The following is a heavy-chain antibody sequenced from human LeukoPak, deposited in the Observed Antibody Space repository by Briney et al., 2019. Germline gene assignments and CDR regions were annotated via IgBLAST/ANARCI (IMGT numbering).Heavy chain of an antibody. J-gene: IGHJ4*02. Sequence: PGGSLRLSCAASGFTFSSYEMNWVRQAPVKGLEWVSYISSSGSTIYYADSVKGRFTISRDNAKNSLYLQMNSLRAEDTAVYYCARGGYSSGWSLGYWGQGTLVTVSS. D-gene: IGHD6-19*01. CDR3: ARGGYSSGWSLGY. CDR2: ISSSGSTI. CDR1: GFTFSSYE. V-gene: IGHV3-48*03.